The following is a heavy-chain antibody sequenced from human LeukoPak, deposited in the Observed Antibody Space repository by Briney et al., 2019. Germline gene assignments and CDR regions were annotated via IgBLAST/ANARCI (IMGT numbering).Heavy chain of an antibody. CDR3: ARGLYCSGGSCYSEDGPYYFDY. Sequence: PSETLSLTCAVYGGSFSGYYWSWIRQPPGKGLEWIGEINHSGSTNYNPSLKSRVTISVDTSKNQFSLKLSSVTAADTAVYYCARGLYCSGGSCYSEDGPYYFDYWGQGTLVTVSS. CDR2: INHSGST. V-gene: IGHV4-34*01. J-gene: IGHJ4*02. CDR1: GGSFSGYY. D-gene: IGHD2-15*01.